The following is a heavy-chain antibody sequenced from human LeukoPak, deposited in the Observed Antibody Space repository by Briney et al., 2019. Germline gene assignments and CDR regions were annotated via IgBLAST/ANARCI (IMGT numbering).Heavy chain of an antibody. CDR1: GFTFSSYG. D-gene: IGHD5-18*01. CDR3: AKEERRYGQFDY. CDR2: ISYDGSNK. Sequence: GGSLRLSCAASGFTFSSYGMHWVRQAPGKGLEWVAVISYDGSNKYYADSVKGRFTISRDNSKNTLYLQMNSLRAEDTAVYYCAKEERRYGQFDYWGQGTLVTVSS. V-gene: IGHV3-30*18. J-gene: IGHJ4*02.